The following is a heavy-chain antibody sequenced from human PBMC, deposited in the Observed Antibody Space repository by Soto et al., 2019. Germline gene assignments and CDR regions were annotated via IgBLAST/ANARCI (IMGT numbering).Heavy chain of an antibody. D-gene: IGHD3-9*01. Sequence: EVQLVESGGGLVQPGESLRLSCAGAGVTFRNYWMHWVRQAPGKGLEWVSCTNVDGSNITYADSVKGRFTISRDNARNTVYLQITRLRVADTAVSYFASIRVFEFGGRRWGQGTKVPVSS. CDR2: TNVDGSNI. CDR1: GVTFRNYW. J-gene: IGHJ6*02. V-gene: IGHV3-74*01. CDR3: ASIRVFEFGGRR.